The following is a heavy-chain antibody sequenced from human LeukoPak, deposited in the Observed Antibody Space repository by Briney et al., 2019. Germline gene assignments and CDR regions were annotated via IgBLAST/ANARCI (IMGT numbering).Heavy chain of an antibody. J-gene: IGHJ4*02. CDR1: GFIFSNYW. D-gene: IGHD3-3*01. Sequence: GGSVRLSCAASGFIFSNYWKNWVRQAPGKGLEWVANIKQDRSAKYYVDSVKGRLPISRDNAKSLLYLQMNSLRAEDAAVYYCAGGQGFLIDYWGQRTLVTVSS. V-gene: IGHV3-7*01. CDR2: IKQDRSAK. CDR3: AGGQGFLIDY.